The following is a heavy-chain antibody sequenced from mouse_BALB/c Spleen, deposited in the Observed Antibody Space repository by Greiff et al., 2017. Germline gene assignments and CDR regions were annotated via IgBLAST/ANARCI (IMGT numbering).Heavy chain of an antibody. CDR1: GYTFTSYW. CDR2: IYPGDGDT. CDR3: ARRGYGYVDYAMDY. D-gene: IGHD1-2*01. Sequence: SGAELARPGASVKLSCKASGYTFTSYWMQWVKQRPGQGLEWIGAIYPGDGDTRYTQKFKGKATLTADKSSSTAYMQLSSLASEDSAVYYCARRGYGYVDYAMDYWGQGTSVTVSS. J-gene: IGHJ4*01. V-gene: IGHV1-87*01.